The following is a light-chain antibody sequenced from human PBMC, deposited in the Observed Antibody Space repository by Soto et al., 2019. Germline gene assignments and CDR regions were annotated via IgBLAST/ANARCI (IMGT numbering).Light chain of an antibody. Sequence: EIVRTQSPATLSVSPGERVTLSCRASQTVLSNLAWYQQKPGQPPRLLIYGASTRATGFPARFSGSGSGTEFTLTINSLQSEDFAVYYCQQYNNWPITFGQGTRLEIK. CDR1: QTVLSN. J-gene: IGKJ5*01. CDR2: GAS. CDR3: QQYNNWPIT. V-gene: IGKV3-15*01.